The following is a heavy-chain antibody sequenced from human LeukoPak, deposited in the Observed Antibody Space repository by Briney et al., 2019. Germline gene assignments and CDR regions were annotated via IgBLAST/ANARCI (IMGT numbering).Heavy chain of an antibody. CDR1: GYTFTSYY. D-gene: IGHD3-3*02. J-gene: IGHJ4*02. CDR2: INPSGGST. V-gene: IGHV1-46*01. CDR3: AIMRRSIFGFDY. Sequence: ASVKVSCKASGYTFTSYYMHWVRQAPGQGLEWMGIINPSGGSTSYAQKFQGRVTMTRDMSTSTVYMELSSLRSEDTAVYYCAIMRRSIFGFDYWGQGTLVTVSS.